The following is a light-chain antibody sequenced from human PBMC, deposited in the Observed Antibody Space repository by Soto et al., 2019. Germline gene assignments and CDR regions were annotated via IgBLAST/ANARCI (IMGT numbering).Light chain of an antibody. CDR2: EAS. CDR3: QQRTNWPRGT. Sequence: EVVLTQSPATLSLSPGESATLSCRASQSVRNFLALYQQKPGKAPRLLIYEASNRAAGIPARFSGSGAATDFTLTISSLEPEDFGVYYCQQRTNWPRGTFGQGTNLAI. V-gene: IGKV3-11*01. J-gene: IGKJ2*02. CDR1: QSVRNF.